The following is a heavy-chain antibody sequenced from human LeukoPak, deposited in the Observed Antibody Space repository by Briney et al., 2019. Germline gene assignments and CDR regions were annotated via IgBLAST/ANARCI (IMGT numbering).Heavy chain of an antibody. D-gene: IGHD4-17*01. CDR3: AKAGAINGDFEFDY. Sequence: HPGGSLRLSCAASGFTFSSYAMSWVRQAPGKGLEWVSAISGSGGSTYYADSVKGRFTISRDNSKNTLYLQMNSLRAEDTAVYYCAKAGAINGDFEFDYWGQGTLVTVSS. CDR1: GFTFSSYA. J-gene: IGHJ4*02. CDR2: ISGSGGST. V-gene: IGHV3-23*01.